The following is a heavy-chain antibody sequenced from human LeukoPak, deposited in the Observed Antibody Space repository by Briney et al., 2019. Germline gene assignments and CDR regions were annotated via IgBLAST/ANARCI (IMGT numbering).Heavy chain of an antibody. Sequence: SVKVSCKASGGTFSSYAISWVRRAPGQGLEWMGGIIPIFGTANYAQKFQGRVTITADESTSTAYMELSSLRSEDTAVYYCARGGGEYDYVWGSYRHAFDIWGQGTMVTVSS. CDR1: GGTFSSYA. CDR2: IIPIFGTA. J-gene: IGHJ3*02. CDR3: ARGGGEYDYVWGSYRHAFDI. D-gene: IGHD3-16*02. V-gene: IGHV1-69*13.